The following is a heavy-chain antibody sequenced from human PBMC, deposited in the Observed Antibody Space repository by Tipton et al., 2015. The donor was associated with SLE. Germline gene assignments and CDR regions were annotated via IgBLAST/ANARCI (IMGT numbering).Heavy chain of an antibody. J-gene: IGHJ4*02. Sequence: QLVQSGAKVKKPGASVKVSCKASGYTFSSHGISWVRQAPGQGLEWMGWINPYNGNTKDAQNFQGRVTMTTDTSTNTVYMELRSLRSDDTAVYYCARDRGVKVVQGVPYDIFDFWGQGTLVTVSS. CDR1: GYTFSSHG. CDR3: ARDRGVKVVQGVPYDIFDF. CDR2: INPYNGNT. V-gene: IGHV1-18*01. D-gene: IGHD3-10*01.